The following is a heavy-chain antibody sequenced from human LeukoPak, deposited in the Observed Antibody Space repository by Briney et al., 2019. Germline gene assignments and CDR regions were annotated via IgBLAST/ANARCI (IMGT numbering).Heavy chain of an antibody. CDR3: ARHLYGSGLHRIDY. D-gene: IGHD6-19*01. CDR1: GGSISSTNCY. CDR2: IYYSGST. Sequence: SETLSLTCSVSGGSISSTNCYWGWIRQPPGKGLEWIGSIYYSGSTYYNPSLKSRVTISVDTSKNQFSLNLSSVTAADAAVYHCARHLYGSGLHRIDYWGQGSLVTVSS. V-gene: IGHV4-39*01. J-gene: IGHJ4*02.